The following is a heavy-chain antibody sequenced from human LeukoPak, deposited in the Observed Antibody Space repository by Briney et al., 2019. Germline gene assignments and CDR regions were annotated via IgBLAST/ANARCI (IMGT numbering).Heavy chain of an antibody. CDR2: FHDSEST. D-gene: IGHD1-26*01. J-gene: IGHJ4*02. V-gene: IGHV4-59*01. CDR3: ARGDASGRPGIGFDF. CDR1: GGPISNSY. Sequence: PSETLSLTCTVSGGPISNSYWSWIRQPPGKGLEWIGFFHDSESTNYNPSLKSRVSISLDTSKNQVSLWLSSVTAADTAVYYCARGDASGRPGIGFDFWGQGTLVTVSS.